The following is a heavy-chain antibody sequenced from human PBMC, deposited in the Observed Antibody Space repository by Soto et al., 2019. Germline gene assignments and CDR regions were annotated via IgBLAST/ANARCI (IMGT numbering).Heavy chain of an antibody. D-gene: IGHD6-6*01. V-gene: IGHV1-8*01. Sequence: ASVKVSCEASGYTFTSYDINWVRQATGQGLEWMGWMNPNSGNTGYAQKFQGRVTMTRNTSISTAYMELSSLRSEDTAVYYCARGTKEYSSSSSYYYYGMDVWGQGTTLTVYS. CDR2: MNPNSGNT. J-gene: IGHJ6*02. CDR3: ARGTKEYSSSSSYYYYGMDV. CDR1: GYTFTSYD.